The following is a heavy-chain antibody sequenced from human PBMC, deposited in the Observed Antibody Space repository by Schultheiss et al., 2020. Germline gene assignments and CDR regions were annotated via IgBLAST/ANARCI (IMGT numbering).Heavy chain of an antibody. CDR3: AKDIAGSGTYYRSALDP. V-gene: IGHV3-23*01. Sequence: GGSLRLSCAASGFTFSSYAMNWVRRAPGKGLEWVSSISSSGIGTYYADFVKGRFTMSRDNSENTVYLKMSSLRDDDTAVYYCAKDIAGSGTYYRSALDPWGQGTLVTVSS. J-gene: IGHJ5*02. CDR1: GFTFSSYA. D-gene: IGHD1-26*01. CDR2: ISSSGIGT.